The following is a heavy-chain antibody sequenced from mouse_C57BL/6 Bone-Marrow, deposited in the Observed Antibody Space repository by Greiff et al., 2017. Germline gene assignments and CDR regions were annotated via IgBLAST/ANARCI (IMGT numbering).Heavy chain of an antibody. CDR3: ARGYYYGSSAWFAY. D-gene: IGHD1-1*01. V-gene: IGHV1-39*01. Sequence: EVQLVESGPELVKPGASVKISCTASGYSFTDYNMNWVKQSNGKSLAWNGVINPNYGTTSYNQKFKGKATLTVYQSSSTAYMQLNSLTSEDSAVYYCARGYYYGSSAWFAYWGQGTLVTVSA. J-gene: IGHJ3*01. CDR2: INPNYGTT. CDR1: GYSFTDYN.